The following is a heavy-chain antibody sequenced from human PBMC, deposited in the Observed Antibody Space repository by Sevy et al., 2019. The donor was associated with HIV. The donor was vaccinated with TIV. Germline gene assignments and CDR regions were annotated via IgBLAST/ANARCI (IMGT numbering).Heavy chain of an antibody. Sequence: SETLSLTYAVSGGSISNNKWWSWVRQSPGKGLEWIGEIYHLGSTNYNPSLKSRVTISVDQSKNQFSLELNSVTAADTAVYYCAINGDYSIDIWGQGTMVTVSS. J-gene: IGHJ3*02. CDR1: GGSISNNKW. D-gene: IGHD2-21*01. V-gene: IGHV4-4*02. CDR2: IYHLGST. CDR3: AINGDYSIDI.